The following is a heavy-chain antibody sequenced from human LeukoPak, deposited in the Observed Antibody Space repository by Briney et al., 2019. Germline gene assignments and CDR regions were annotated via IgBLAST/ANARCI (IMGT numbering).Heavy chain of an antibody. J-gene: IGHJ4*02. V-gene: IGHV5-51*01. CDR1: GCLFPTYW. Sequence: GGALQSFCKGAGCLFPTYWIGGGRQMPGKGLEGRGIIYPGESDTRYSPSFQGHVTLSADKSIRTAYLQWSSLRASDTAMYYCAAARTARGYSSGGFDYGGQGTLVTVS. CDR3: AAARTARGYSSGGFDY. D-gene: IGHD5-18*01. CDR2: IYPGESDT.